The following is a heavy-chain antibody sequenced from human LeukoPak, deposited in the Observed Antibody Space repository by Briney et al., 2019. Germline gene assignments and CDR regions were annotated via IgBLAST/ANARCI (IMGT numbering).Heavy chain of an antibody. V-gene: IGHV3-7*01. J-gene: IGHJ5*02. D-gene: IGHD2-2*01. CDR1: GFTFSSYW. CDR3: ARGSYCSSTSCPGGSWFDP. Sequence: GGSLRLSCAASGFTFSSYWMSWVRQAPGKGLEWVANIKQDGSEKYYVDSVKGRFTIPRDNAKNSLYLQMNSLRAEDTAVYYCARGSYCSSTSCPGGSWFDPWGQGTLVTVSS. CDR2: IKQDGSEK.